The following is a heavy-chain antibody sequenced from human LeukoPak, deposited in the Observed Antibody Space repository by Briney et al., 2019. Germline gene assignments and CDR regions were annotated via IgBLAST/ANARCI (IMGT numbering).Heavy chain of an antibody. CDR2: IYYSGST. J-gene: IGHJ6*02. Sequence: PSETLSLTCTVSGGSISSYYWSWIRQPPGKGLEWIGYIYYSGSTNYNPSLKSRVTISVDTSKNQFSLKLNSVTAADTAVYYCARTVGSYRPYYYGMDVWGQGTTVTVSS. CDR1: GGSISSYY. CDR3: ARTVGSYRPYYYGMDV. V-gene: IGHV4-59*08. D-gene: IGHD3-16*02.